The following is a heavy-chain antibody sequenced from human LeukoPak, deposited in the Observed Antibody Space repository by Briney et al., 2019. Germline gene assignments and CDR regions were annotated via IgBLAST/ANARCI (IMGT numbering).Heavy chain of an antibody. D-gene: IGHD3-10*01. CDR3: ARVADGSGTYIDY. CDR1: AFTFSYYT. J-gene: IGHJ4*02. CDR2: IWYDGSNK. V-gene: IGHV3-33*01. Sequence: GGTLRLSCAASAFTFSYYTMHWVRQAPGKGLEWVAVIWYDGSNKYHADSVKGRFTISRDNSKNTLYLQMNSLRAEDTAVYYCARVADGSGTYIDYWGQGTLVTVSS.